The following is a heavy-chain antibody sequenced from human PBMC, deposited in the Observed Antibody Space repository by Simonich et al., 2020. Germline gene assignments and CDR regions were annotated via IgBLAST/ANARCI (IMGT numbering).Heavy chain of an antibody. Sequence: QVQLVQSGAEVKKPGASVKVSCKASGYTFIGYYMPWVRQAPGQGLEWMGVINPTRGGTNYAQKFQGRVNMTRDTSISTAYMELSRLRSDDTAVYYCARGALTGDYYYMDVWGKGTTVTVSS. D-gene: IGHD7-27*01. CDR2: INPTRGGT. V-gene: IGHV1-2*02. CDR1: GYTFIGYY. CDR3: ARGALTGDYYYMDV. J-gene: IGHJ6*03.